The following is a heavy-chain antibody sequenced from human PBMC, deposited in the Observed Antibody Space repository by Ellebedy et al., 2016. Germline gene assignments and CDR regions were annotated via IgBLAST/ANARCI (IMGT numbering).Heavy chain of an antibody. J-gene: IGHJ4*02. CDR3: ARATVAALDY. CDR2: INHSGST. CDR1: GGSFSGYY. V-gene: IGHV4-34*01. D-gene: IGHD6-19*01. Sequence: SETLSLXXAVYGGSFSGYYWSWIRQPPGKGLEWIGEINHSGSTNYNPSLKSRVTISVDTSKNQFSLKLSSVTAADTAVYYCARATVAALDYWGQGTLVTVSS.